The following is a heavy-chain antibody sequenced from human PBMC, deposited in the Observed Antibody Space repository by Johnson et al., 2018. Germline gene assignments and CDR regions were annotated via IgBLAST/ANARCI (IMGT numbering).Heavy chain of an antibody. D-gene: IGHD1-26*01. CDR3: ARVRGGGYFYYFDY. CDR2: ISSNSGNI. CDR1: GFTFDEYA. Sequence: VQLVESGGGLVQSGRSLRLSCAASGFTFDEYAIHWVRQAPGKGLEWVSGISSNSGNIGYADAVKGRFTISIDNAKNSLYLQLNSLRPEDTALYYSARVRGGGYFYYFDYWGQGTLVTVSS. V-gene: IGHV3-9*01. J-gene: IGHJ4*02.